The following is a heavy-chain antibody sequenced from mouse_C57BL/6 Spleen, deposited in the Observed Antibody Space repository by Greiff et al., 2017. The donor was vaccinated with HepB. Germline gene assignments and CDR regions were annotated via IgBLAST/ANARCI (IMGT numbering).Heavy chain of an antibody. CDR2: ISYDGSN. CDR3: ARGHYYGSSLWYFDV. CDR1: GYSITSGYY. V-gene: IGHV3-6*01. J-gene: IGHJ1*03. D-gene: IGHD1-1*01. Sequence: DVQLQESGPGLVKPSQSLSLTCSVTGYSITSGYYWNWIRQFPGNKLEWMGYISYDGSNNYNPSLKNRISITRDTSKNQFFLKLNSVTTEDTATYYCARGHYYGSSLWYFDVWGTGTTVTVSS.